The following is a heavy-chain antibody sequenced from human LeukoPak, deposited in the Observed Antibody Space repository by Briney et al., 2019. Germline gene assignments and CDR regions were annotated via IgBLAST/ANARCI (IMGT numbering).Heavy chain of an antibody. D-gene: IGHD3-9*01. CDR1: GFTFSSYA. CDR3: AKHTDFDWFYRGWYFDY. J-gene: IGHJ4*02. CDR2: ISGSGGST. V-gene: IGHV3-23*01. Sequence: GGSLRLSCAASGFTFSSYAMSWVRQAPGKGLEWVSAISGSGGSTYYAGSVKGRFTISRDNSKNTLYLQLNSLRAEDTAVYYCAKHTDFDWFYRGWYFDYWGQGTLVTVSS.